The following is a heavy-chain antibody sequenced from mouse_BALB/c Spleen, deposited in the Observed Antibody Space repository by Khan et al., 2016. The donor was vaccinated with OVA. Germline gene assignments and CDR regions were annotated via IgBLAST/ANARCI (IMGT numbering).Heavy chain of an antibody. CDR2: INTYTGEP. Sequence: QIQLVQSGPELKKPGETVKISCKASGYTFTNYGMNWVKQSPGKALKWMGWINTYTGEPTYADDFKGRFAFSLETSASTAYMQINNLTNEDTATYYCARPPCLSCTLDYWGQGTSVTVSS. CDR3: ARPPCLSCTLDY. V-gene: IGHV9-3-1*01. CDR1: GYTFTNYG. J-gene: IGHJ4*01.